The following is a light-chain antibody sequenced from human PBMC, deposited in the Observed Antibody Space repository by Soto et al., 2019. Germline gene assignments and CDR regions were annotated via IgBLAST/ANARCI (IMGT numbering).Light chain of an antibody. V-gene: IGLV2-14*01. CDR1: SSDVGGYNY. J-gene: IGLJ1*01. Sequence: QSALTQPASVSGSPGQSITISCTGTSSDVGGYNYVSWYQHHAGKAPRLMIYASSNRPSGVSHRFSGSRSGNTASLTISGLQAEDEADYYCSSYTSGTTLDVFGTGTQLTVL. CDR3: SSYTSGTTLDV. CDR2: ASS.